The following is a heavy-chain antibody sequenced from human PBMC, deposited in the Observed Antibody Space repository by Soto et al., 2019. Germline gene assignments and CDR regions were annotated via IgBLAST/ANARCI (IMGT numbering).Heavy chain of an antibody. CDR1: RDSISSGGYY. CDR3: ASTYYNGSSGPFDY. D-gene: IGHD3-22*01. CDR2: IYYSGTT. Sequence: QVQLQESGPGLVKPSQTLSLTCTVSRDSISSGGYYWSWIRQHPGKGLEWIGYIYYSGTTYYNPSLESRVTISAETSENQFSLKLNSVTAADTAVYYCASTYYNGSSGPFDYWGQGTLVTVSS. V-gene: IGHV4-31*03. J-gene: IGHJ4*02.